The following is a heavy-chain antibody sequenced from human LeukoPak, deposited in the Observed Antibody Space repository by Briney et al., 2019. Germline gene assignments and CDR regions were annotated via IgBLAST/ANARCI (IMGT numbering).Heavy chain of an antibody. CDR1: GFTFSSYW. Sequence: GGSLRLSCAASGFTFSSYWMHWVRQAPGKGLVWVSRINSDGSSTSYADSVKGRFTISRDNAKNTLYLQMNSLRAEDTAVYYCARESPLYYGMDVWGQGTTVTVSS. V-gene: IGHV3-74*01. CDR3: ARESPLYYGMDV. CDR2: INSDGSST. J-gene: IGHJ6*02.